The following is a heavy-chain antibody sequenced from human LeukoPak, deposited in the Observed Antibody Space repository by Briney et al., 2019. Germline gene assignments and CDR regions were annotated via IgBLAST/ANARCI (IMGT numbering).Heavy chain of an antibody. CDR2: ISSSSSYI. Sequence: PGGSLRLSCAASGFTFSSYSMNWVRQAPGKGLEWVSSISSSSSYIYYADSVKGRFTISRDNSKNTLYLQMNSLRAEDTAVYYCATGILVPTHFDYWGQGTLVTVSS. CDR3: ATGILVPTHFDY. CDR1: GFTFSSYS. V-gene: IGHV3-21*01. J-gene: IGHJ4*02. D-gene: IGHD2/OR15-2a*01.